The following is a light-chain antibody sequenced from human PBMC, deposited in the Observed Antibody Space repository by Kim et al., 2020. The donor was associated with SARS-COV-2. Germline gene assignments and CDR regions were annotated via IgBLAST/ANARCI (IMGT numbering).Light chain of an antibody. Sequence: SAVGDRVTITCRASQGINNYLAWFQQKPGKATKSLIYGASSLQSEVPSKFSGSGSGTDFSLNISSLQPDDFATYYGQQYKSDPLTFGGGTRVDIK. J-gene: IGKJ4*01. CDR1: QGINNY. CDR3: QQYKSDPLT. V-gene: IGKV1-16*02. CDR2: GAS.